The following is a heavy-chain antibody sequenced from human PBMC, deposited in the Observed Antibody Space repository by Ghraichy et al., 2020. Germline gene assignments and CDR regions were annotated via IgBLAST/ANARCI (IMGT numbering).Heavy chain of an antibody. J-gene: IGHJ4*02. CDR2: VSGSAYST. Sequence: GSLRLSCAASGFTFSNYAMSWVRQAPGKGLEWVSSVSGSAYSTYYADSVNGRFTISRDNSKNTLYLQMNSLRAEDTAVYYCAPFAAHQLLPRFGYWGQGTLVTVSS. CDR3: APFAAHQLLPRFGY. V-gene: IGHV3-23*01. CDR1: GFTFSNYA. D-gene: IGHD2-2*01.